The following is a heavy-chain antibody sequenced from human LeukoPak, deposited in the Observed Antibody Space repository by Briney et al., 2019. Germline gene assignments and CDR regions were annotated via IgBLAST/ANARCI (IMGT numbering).Heavy chain of an antibody. CDR2: IYYSGST. CDR1: GGSLSSYH. CDR3: ARHFGLSATAADYFDY. D-gene: IGHD6-25*01. J-gene: IGHJ4*02. V-gene: IGHV4-59*08. Sequence: SETLSLTCTVSGGSLSSYHWSWIRQPPGKGLEWLGYIYYSGSTNYNPSLKSRVTISVDKSKNQFSLKLSSVTAADTAVYYCARHFGLSATAADYFDYWGQGTLVTVSS.